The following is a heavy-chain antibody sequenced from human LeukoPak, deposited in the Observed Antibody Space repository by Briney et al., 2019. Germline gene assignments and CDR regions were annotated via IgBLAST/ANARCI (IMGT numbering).Heavy chain of an antibody. J-gene: IGHJ4*02. CDR2: ISGSGGST. Sequence: GGSLRLFCAASGFTFSSSAMSWVRQAPGKGLEWVSAISGSGGSTYYADSVKGRFTISRDNSKNTLYLQMNSLRAEDTAVYFCKQETAYDILTGRRRYYFDYWGQGTLVTVSS. CDR1: GFTFSSSA. D-gene: IGHD3-9*01. V-gene: IGHV3-23*01. CDR3: KQETAYDILTGRRRYYFDY.